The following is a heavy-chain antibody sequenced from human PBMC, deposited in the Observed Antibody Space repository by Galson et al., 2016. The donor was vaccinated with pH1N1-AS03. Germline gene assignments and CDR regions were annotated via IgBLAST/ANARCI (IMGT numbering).Heavy chain of an antibody. V-gene: IGHV1-2*04. CDR2: INPNSGVT. D-gene: IGHD2-2*01. CDR3: ARDPRGPCSSSTCATAYYFGMDV. CDR1: GYTFTGFY. Sequence: SVKVSCKASGYTFTGFYVHWVRQAPGQGLEWMGWINPNSGVTNYAQKFQAWVTMTRDTSSSTAYMELSGLKSDGTAVYYCARDPRGPCSSSTCATAYYFGMDVWGQGTTVIVSS. J-gene: IGHJ6*02.